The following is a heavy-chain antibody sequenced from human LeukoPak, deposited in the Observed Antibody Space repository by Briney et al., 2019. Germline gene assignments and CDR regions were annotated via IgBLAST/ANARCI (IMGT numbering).Heavy chain of an antibody. D-gene: IGHD1-26*01. CDR2: ISYDGSNK. Sequence: PGRSLRLSCAASGFTFSSHGMHWVRQAPGKGLEWVAVISYDGSNKYYADSVKGRFTISRDNSKNSLYLQMNSLRAEDTAVYYCAKDRGGIVGDTYFDYWGQGTLVTVSS. J-gene: IGHJ4*02. V-gene: IGHV3-30*18. CDR1: GFTFSSHG. CDR3: AKDRGGIVGDTYFDY.